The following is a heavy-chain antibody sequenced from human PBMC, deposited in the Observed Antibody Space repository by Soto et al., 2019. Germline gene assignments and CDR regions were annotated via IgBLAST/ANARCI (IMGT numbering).Heavy chain of an antibody. CDR3: ASGLESSGYYLAYYYGMDV. D-gene: IGHD3-22*01. V-gene: IGHV1-69*13. Sequence: ASVKVSCKASGGTFSSYAISWVRQAPGQGLEWMGGIIPIFGTANYAQKFQGRVTITADESTSTAYMELSSLRSEDTAVYYCASGLESSGYYLAYYYGMDVWGQGTTVTVSS. J-gene: IGHJ6*02. CDR2: IIPIFGTA. CDR1: GGTFSSYA.